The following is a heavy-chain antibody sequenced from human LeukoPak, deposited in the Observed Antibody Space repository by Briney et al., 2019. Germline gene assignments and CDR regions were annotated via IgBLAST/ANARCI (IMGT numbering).Heavy chain of an antibody. D-gene: IGHD1-1*01. CDR2: IYYSGRT. CDR3: ARLRGATTGRLDY. CDR1: GGSISSSRYY. V-gene: IGHV4-39*01. Sequence: SESLSDTRTVPGGSISSSRYYWGWIRQPPGKGLEWIGIIYYSGRTYYNPSLKSRVPISVDTSQDQFSLKLSSVTAADPAVYYCARLRGATTGRLDYWGQGTLVSVSS. J-gene: IGHJ4*02.